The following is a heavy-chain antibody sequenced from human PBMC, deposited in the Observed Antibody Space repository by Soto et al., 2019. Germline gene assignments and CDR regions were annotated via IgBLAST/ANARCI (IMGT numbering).Heavy chain of an antibody. V-gene: IGHV3-21*01. CDR2: ISSSSSYI. CDR3: ARDTQGVVVAATVRLVAWFDP. Sequence: PGGSLRLSCAASGFTFSSYSMNWVRQAPGKGLEWVSSISSSSSYIYYADSVKGRFTISRDNAKNSLCLQMNSLRAEDTAVYYCARDTQGVVVAATVRLVAWFDPWGQGTLVTVSS. D-gene: IGHD2-15*01. CDR1: GFTFSSYS. J-gene: IGHJ5*02.